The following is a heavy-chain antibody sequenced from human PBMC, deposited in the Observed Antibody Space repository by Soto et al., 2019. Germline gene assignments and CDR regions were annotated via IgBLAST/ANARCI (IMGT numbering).Heavy chain of an antibody. D-gene: IGHD5-12*01. V-gene: IGHV1-69*13. CDR3: VHRRDGYNSAFFDY. CDR1: GGTLSSYA. CDR2: IIRIFHTT. Sequence: SVNASWKAPGGTLSSYAVTLVRQAPGQGLEWMGGIIRIFHTTTYAQKFHGRVTITADESTSTAYMELISLRSDDTAVYYCVHRRDGYNSAFFDYWGQGTLVTVSS. J-gene: IGHJ4*02.